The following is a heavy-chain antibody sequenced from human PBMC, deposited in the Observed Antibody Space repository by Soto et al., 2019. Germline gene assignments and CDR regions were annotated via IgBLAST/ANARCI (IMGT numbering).Heavy chain of an antibody. J-gene: IGHJ6*02. D-gene: IGHD6-6*01. CDR2: INSDASHT. CDR1: GFTFSTYW. CDR3: ARNESSNIYGMDV. V-gene: IGHV3-74*01. Sequence: TGGSLRLSCAASGFTFSTYWMHWIRQVPGKGLEWVSRINSDASHTYYADSVKGRFSISRDNAQNSLHLQMNNLRAEDTAVYYCARNESSNIYGMDVWGQGTTVTVSS.